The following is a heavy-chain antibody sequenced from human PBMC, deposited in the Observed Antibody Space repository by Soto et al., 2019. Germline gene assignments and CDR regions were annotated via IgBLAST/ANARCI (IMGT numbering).Heavy chain of an antibody. CDR2: ICGSGDNT. D-gene: IGHD2-15*01. CDR3: AKMSGGGCYWGLDY. Sequence: PGGSLRLSCAASGFTFSSYAMTWVRQAPGKGLEWVSVICGSGDNTHYANSVKGRFTISRDNSKNTLYLQMNSLRAEDTAVYYCAKMSGGGCYWGLDYGGQGTLVTVSS. CDR1: GFTFSSYA. V-gene: IGHV3-23*01. J-gene: IGHJ4*02.